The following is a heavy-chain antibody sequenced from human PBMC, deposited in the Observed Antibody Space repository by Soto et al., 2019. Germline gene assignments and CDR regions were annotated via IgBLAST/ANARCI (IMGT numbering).Heavy chain of an antibody. J-gene: IGHJ5*02. CDR1: GYTLAELS. CDR2: FDPEDGET. D-gene: IGHD6-19*01. Sequence: SEKTSCTVSGYTLAELSMHCGRQAPGKGLEWMGGFDPEDGETIYAQKFQDRLTVTSNASLSTVYMELTSLRSEDTAVYFCTRDSGWPTNKFDPWGQGTQVTVSS. CDR3: TRDSGWPTNKFDP. V-gene: IGHV1-24*01.